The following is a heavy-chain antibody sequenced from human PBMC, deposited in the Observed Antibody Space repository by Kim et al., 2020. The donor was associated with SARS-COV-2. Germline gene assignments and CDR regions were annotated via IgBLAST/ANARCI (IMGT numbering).Heavy chain of an antibody. D-gene: IGHD5-18*01. Sequence: SETLSLTCAVYGGSFSGYYWSWIRQPPGKGLEWIGEINHSGSTNYNPSLKSRVTISVDTSKNQFSLKLSSVTAADTAVYYCARGAYSYIPNIYYYYGMDVWGQGTTVTVSS. J-gene: IGHJ6*02. V-gene: IGHV4-34*01. CDR3: ARGAYSYIPNIYYYYGMDV. CDR2: INHSGST. CDR1: GGSFSGYY.